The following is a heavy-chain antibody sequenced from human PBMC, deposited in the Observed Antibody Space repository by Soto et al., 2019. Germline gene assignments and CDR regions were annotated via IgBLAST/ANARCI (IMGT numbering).Heavy chain of an antibody. Sequence: PSDTLSLTCTVSGGSISSSSYYWGWIRQPPGKGLEWIGRIYYSGSTYYNPSLKSRVTISVDTSNNQFSLKLSSGTAADTAEYYCARVTVTGTFNWFYPWGQGTLVTLSS. CDR2: IYYSGST. CDR3: ARVTVTGTFNWFYP. J-gene: IGHJ5*02. D-gene: IGHD1-7*01. CDR1: GGSISSSSYY. V-gene: IGHV4-39*07.